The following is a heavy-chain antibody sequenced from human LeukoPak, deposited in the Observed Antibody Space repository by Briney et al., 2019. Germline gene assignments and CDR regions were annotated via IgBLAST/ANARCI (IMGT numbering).Heavy chain of an antibody. V-gene: IGHV1-69*13. Sequence: ASVKVSCKASGGTFSSYAISWVRQAPGQGLEWMGGIIPIFGTANYAQKFQGRVTITADESTSTAYMELSSLRSEDTAVYYCARGAVVTAIWAYYYYMDVWGKGTTVTISS. CDR2: IIPIFGTA. CDR3: ARGAVVTAIWAYYYYMDV. J-gene: IGHJ6*03. CDR1: GGTFSSYA. D-gene: IGHD2-21*02.